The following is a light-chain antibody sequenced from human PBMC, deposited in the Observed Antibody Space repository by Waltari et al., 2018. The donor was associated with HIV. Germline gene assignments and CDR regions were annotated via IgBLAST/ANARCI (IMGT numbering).Light chain of an antibody. CDR3: SSYTSSSTWV. CDR2: DVT. CDR1: SSDDGGYNY. J-gene: IGLJ3*02. V-gene: IGLV2-14*03. Sequence: QSALTQPASVSGSPGQSITTPCTGTSSDDGGYNYVSWYQQHPGKAPKLMIYDVTNRPSGVSKRFSGSKSGNTASLTISGLQLEDEADYYCSSYTSSSTWVFGGGTKLTVL.